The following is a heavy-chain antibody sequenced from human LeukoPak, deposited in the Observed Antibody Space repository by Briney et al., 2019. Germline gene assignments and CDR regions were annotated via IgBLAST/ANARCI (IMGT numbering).Heavy chain of an antibody. V-gene: IGHV3-23*01. CDR1: GFTFSSYA. Sequence: GGSLRLSCEASGFTFSSYAMSWVRQAPGKGLEWVSGISTNGGSTSYADSVKGRLTISRDNPRNMLYMEMNSLRAEDTAVYSCSVMHRYSDRSGYWVQWGQGTLVTVSS. J-gene: IGHJ4*02. CDR3: SVMHRYSDRSGYWVQ. CDR2: ISTNGGST. D-gene: IGHD3-22*01.